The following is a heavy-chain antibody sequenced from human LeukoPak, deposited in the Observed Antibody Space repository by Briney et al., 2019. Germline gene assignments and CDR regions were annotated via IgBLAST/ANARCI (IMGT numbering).Heavy chain of an antibody. V-gene: IGHV3-7*01. CDR2: IKEDGTET. Sequence: PGGSLRLSCAASGFMFSSNWMSWVRLAPGKGLEWVANIKEDGTETYYVDSVKGRFTISRDNAKNSLYLQMNSLRAEDTAVYYCARDDFDYWGQGTLVTVSS. CDR3: ARDDFDY. CDR1: GFMFSSNW. J-gene: IGHJ4*02.